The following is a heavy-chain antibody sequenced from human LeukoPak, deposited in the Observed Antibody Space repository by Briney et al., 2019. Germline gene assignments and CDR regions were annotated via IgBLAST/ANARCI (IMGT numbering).Heavy chain of an antibody. CDR3: AKRYCSGGMCSGPAIDH. J-gene: IGHJ4*02. D-gene: IGHD2-15*01. CDR1: GFTFRSYA. CDR2: ISGSGDYT. Sequence: GGSLRLSCAASGFTFRSYAISWVRLAPGKGLEWVSSISGSGDYTSYSDSVRGRFTLSRDNSKNTLYLQMSSPRAEDTALYYCAKRYCSGGMCSGPAIDHWGQGTLVTVSS. V-gene: IGHV3-23*01.